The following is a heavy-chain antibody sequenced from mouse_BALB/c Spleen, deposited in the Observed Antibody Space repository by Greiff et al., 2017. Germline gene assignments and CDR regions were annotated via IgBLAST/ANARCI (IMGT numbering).Heavy chain of an antibody. V-gene: IGHV1-69*01. Sequence: VQLQQPGAELVMPGASVKMSCKASGYTFTDYWMHWVKQRPGQGLEWIGAIDTSDSYTSYNQKFKGKATLTVDESSSTAYMQLSSLTSEDSAVYYCARGEFEGNYRAWFAYWGQGTLVTVSA. J-gene: IGHJ3*01. CDR3: ARGEFEGNYRAWFAY. D-gene: IGHD2-1*01. CDR1: GYTFTDYW. CDR2: IDTSDSYT.